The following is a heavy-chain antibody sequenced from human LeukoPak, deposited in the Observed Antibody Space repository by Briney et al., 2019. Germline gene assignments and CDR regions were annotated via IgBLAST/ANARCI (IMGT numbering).Heavy chain of an antibody. CDR2: INHSGGT. V-gene: IGHV4-34*01. Sequence: SESLSLTCAVYGGSFSSYYWSWVRQPPGKGMEWIGAINHSGGTNYNPSFKSRTSIAVATSKSHFSLKQSSVTAADTAVYYRARVNDIVTVAVQLRPSDNYCMDVWGQGTTVTVSS. CDR3: ARVNDIVTVAVQLRPSDNYCMDV. CDR1: GGSFSSYY. J-gene: IGHJ6*02. D-gene: IGHD3-9*01.